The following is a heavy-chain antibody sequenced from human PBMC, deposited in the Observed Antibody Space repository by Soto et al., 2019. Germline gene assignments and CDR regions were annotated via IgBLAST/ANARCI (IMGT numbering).Heavy chain of an antibody. CDR2: ISKSGDST. D-gene: IGHD3-10*01. J-gene: IGHJ4*02. CDR1: GVTFTSYA. Sequence: VGSLRLSGAASGVTFTSYAMTWVRQVPGEGLQWVSSISKSGDSTYYADSVKGRFTTSRDNSKNTLYLQMNSLRAEDTAIYYCAKGSFGFDYWGQGTLVTVSS. CDR3: AKGSFGFDY. V-gene: IGHV3-23*01.